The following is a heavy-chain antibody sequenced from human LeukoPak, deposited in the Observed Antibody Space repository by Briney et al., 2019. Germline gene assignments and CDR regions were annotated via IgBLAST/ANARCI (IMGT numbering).Heavy chain of an antibody. Sequence: GSLRLSCAASGFTFSGYSVNWVRQAPGKGLEWVSSISRSSSYIYYADSVKGRFTISRDNARNSLYLQMNSLRAEDTAVYYCARDLYRIVVVPHYFDYWGQGTLVTVSS. CDR3: ARDLYRIVVVPHYFDY. V-gene: IGHV3-21*01. CDR1: GFTFSGYS. D-gene: IGHD3-22*01. J-gene: IGHJ4*02. CDR2: ISRSSSYI.